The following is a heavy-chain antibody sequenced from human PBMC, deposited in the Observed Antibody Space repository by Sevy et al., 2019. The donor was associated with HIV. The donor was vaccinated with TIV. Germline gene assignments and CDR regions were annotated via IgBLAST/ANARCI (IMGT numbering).Heavy chain of an antibody. CDR2: IWYDGSNK. Sequence: GGSLRLSCAASGFTFSSYGMHWVRQAPGKGLEWVAMIWYDGSNKYYVDSVKGRFTISRDNSKNTLYLQMNSLRAEDTAVYYCARERLAVAGIGYYFDYWGQGTLVTVSS. CDR3: ARERLAVAGIGYYFDY. CDR1: GFTFSSYG. J-gene: IGHJ4*02. V-gene: IGHV3-33*01. D-gene: IGHD6-19*01.